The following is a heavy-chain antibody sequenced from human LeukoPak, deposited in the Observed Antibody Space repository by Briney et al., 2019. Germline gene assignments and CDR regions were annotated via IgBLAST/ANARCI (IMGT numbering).Heavy chain of an antibody. Sequence: GASVKVSCKASGYTFTSYGISWVRQAPGQGLEWMGWINPNSGGTNYAQKFQGRVTMTRDTSISTAYMELSRLRSDDTAVYYCARGYYGSGSYWFDPWGQGTLVTVSS. CDR3: ARGYYGSGSYWFDP. D-gene: IGHD3-10*01. V-gene: IGHV1-2*02. CDR2: INPNSGGT. J-gene: IGHJ5*02. CDR1: GYTFTSYG.